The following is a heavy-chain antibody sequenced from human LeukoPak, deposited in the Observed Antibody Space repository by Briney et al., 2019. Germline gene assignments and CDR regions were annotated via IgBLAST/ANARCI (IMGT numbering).Heavy chain of an antibody. Sequence: SGTLSLTCAVSGGSISSSNWWSWVRQPPGKGLEWIGEIYHSGSTTNYNPSLKSRVTISVDKSKNQFSLKLNSVTAADTAVYFCARGDSSNPPYYFDYWGQGTLVTVSS. CDR2: IYHSGSTT. J-gene: IGHJ4*02. D-gene: IGHD6-13*01. CDR3: ARGDSSNPPYYFDY. CDR1: GGSISSSNW. V-gene: IGHV4-4*02.